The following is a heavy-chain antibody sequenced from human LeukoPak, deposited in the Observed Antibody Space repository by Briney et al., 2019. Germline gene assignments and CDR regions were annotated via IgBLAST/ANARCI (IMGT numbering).Heavy chain of an antibody. Sequence: GASVKVSCKASGYTFTSYAMNWVRQAPGQGLEWMGWINTNTGNPTYAQGFTGRFVFSLDTSVSTAYLQISSLKAEDTAVYYCASRPGEIAAADAYYYYGMDVWGQGTTVTVSS. V-gene: IGHV7-4-1*02. J-gene: IGHJ6*02. CDR1: GYTFTSYA. CDR3: ASRPGEIAAADAYYYYGMDV. CDR2: INTNTGNP. D-gene: IGHD6-13*01.